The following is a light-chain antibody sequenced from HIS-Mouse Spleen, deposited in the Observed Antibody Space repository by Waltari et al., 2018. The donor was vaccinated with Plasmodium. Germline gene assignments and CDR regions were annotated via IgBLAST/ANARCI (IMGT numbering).Light chain of an antibody. CDR3: YSTDSSGNHRV. V-gene: IGLV3-10*01. J-gene: IGLJ3*02. Sequence: SSELTQPPSVSVSPGQTARSTCSADALPKKYAYWYQQKSGQAPVLVIYEDSKRPSRIPERCSGSSSGTMATLTISGAQVEDEADYYCYSTDSSGNHRVFGGGTKLTVL. CDR1: ALPKKY. CDR2: EDS.